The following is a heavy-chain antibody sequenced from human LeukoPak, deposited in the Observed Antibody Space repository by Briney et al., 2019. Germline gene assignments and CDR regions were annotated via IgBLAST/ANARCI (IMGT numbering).Heavy chain of an antibody. CDR2: INSDGSST. Sequence: GGSLRLSCAASGFTFSSYWMHWVRQAPGKGLVWVSRINSDGSSTSYADSVKGRFTISRDNAKNTLYLQMNSLRAEDAAVYYCATEYSSSSSPFDYWGQGTLVTVSS. CDR1: GFTFSSYW. D-gene: IGHD6-6*01. J-gene: IGHJ4*02. V-gene: IGHV3-74*01. CDR3: ATEYSSSSSPFDY.